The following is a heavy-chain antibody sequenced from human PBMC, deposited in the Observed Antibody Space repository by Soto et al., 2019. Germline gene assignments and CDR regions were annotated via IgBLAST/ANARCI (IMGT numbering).Heavy chain of an antibody. CDR2: IYYSGST. CDR1: GGSISSGGYY. V-gene: IGHV4-31*03. J-gene: IGHJ6*02. D-gene: IGHD1-26*01. CDR3: ASGTEVSPSWDV. Sequence: SETLSLTCTVSGGSISSGGYYWSWIRQHPGKGLEWIGYIYYSGSTYYNPSLKSRVTISVDTSKNQFSLKLSSVTAADTAVYYFASGTEVSPSWDVWGQGTTVTVSS.